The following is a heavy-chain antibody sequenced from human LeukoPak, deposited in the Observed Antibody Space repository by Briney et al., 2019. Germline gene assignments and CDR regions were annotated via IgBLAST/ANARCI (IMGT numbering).Heavy chain of an antibody. D-gene: IGHD2-21*02. CDR3: ARLPRDSPSYYYYYMDV. Sequence: GASVKVSCKASGYTFTSYAMNWVRQAPGQGLEWMGWINTNTGNPTYAQGFTGRFVFSLDTSVSTAYLQISSLKAEDTAVYYCARLPRDSPSYYYYYMDVWGKGTTVTVSS. J-gene: IGHJ6*03. CDR1: GYTFTSYA. V-gene: IGHV7-4-1*02. CDR2: INTNTGNP.